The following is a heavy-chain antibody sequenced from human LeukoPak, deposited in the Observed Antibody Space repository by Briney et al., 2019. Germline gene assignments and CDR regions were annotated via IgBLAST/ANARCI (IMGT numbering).Heavy chain of an antibody. CDR2: IRQDGNEK. V-gene: IGHV3-7*04. CDR3: ARLRAAQTYDC. Sequence: TGGSLRLSCAGAGFTLSNYWMSWVRQAPGKGLEWVANIRQDGNEKYYVDSVKGRFTISRDNPKNSLYLQMNSLRAEDTAIYYCARLRAAQTYDCWGQGTLVTVSS. D-gene: IGHD6-13*01. CDR1: GFTLSNYW. J-gene: IGHJ4*02.